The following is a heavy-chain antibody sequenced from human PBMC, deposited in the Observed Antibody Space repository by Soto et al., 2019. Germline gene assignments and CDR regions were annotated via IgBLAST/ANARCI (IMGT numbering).Heavy chain of an antibody. V-gene: IGHV3-30-3*01. CDR2: ISYDGSNK. J-gene: IGHJ4*02. D-gene: IGHD1-20*01. CDR1: GFTFSSYA. CDR3: AREGIALGYFDY. Sequence: QVQLVESGGGVVQPGRSLRLSCAASGFTFSSYAMHWVHQAPGKGLEWVAVISYDGSNKYYADSVKGRFTISRDNSKNTLYLQMNSLRAEDTAVYYCAREGIALGYFDYWGQGTLVTVSS.